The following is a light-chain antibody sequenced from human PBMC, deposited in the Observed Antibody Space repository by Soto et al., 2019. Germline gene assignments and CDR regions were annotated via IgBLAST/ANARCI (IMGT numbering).Light chain of an antibody. CDR2: YDD. Sequence: QSVLTQPPSVSEAPRQRVTISCAGSSTNLGNNGVNWYQQFPGKAPKLLVYYDDLLPSGVSDRFSGSKSGPSASLAISGLQPEDEADYYCAAWDDSLNDYAFGTGTKLTVL. J-gene: IGLJ1*01. CDR3: AAWDDSLNDYA. V-gene: IGLV1-36*01. CDR1: STNLGNNG.